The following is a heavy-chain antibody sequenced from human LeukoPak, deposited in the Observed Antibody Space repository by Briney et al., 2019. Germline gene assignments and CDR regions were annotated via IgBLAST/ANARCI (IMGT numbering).Heavy chain of an antibody. D-gene: IGHD2-15*01. J-gene: IGHJ4*02. CDR3: ARDLPVVAATPSDY. Sequence: GGSLRLSCAASGFTFSSYAIHWVRQAPGKGLEWVAVISFDGTDAFYADSVKGRFTISRDNSKNTLYLQMNSLRADDTAVYYCARDLPVVAATPSDYWGQGTLVTVSS. V-gene: IGHV3-30*04. CDR1: GFTFSSYA. CDR2: ISFDGTDA.